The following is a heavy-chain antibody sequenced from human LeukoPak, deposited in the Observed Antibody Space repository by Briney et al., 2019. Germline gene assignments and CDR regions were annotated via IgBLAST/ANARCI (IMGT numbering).Heavy chain of an antibody. J-gene: IGHJ4*02. CDR2: ISSSSSYI. CDR3: ARDGITMVRGVRLYYFDY. CDR1: GFTFSSYS. Sequence: PGGSLRLSCTASGFTFSSYSMNWVRQAPGKGLEWVSSISSSSSYIYYADSVKGRFTISRDNAKNSLYLQMNSLRAEDTAVYYCARDGITMVRGVRLYYFDYWGQGTLVTVSS. V-gene: IGHV3-21*01. D-gene: IGHD3-10*01.